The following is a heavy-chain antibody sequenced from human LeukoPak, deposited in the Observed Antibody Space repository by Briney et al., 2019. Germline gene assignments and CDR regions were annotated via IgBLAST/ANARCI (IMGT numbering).Heavy chain of an antibody. CDR1: GGSISGDTYY. D-gene: IGHD6-19*01. J-gene: IGHJ4*02. CDR3: ARDDHSSGWSFDN. Sequence: PSETLSLTCTVSGGSISGDTYYWGWIRQPPGKGLEWIGSIYYSGSTYYNPSLKSRVTISVGRSKNQFSLNLSSVTAADTAVYYCARDDHSSGWSFDNWGQGTLVTVSS. CDR2: IYYSGST. V-gene: IGHV4-39*07.